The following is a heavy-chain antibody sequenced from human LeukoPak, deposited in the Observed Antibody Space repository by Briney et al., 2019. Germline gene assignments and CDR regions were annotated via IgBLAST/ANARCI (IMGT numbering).Heavy chain of an antibody. CDR2: INSDGSST. CDR3: AKGGNWNYQYYFDF. CDR1: GFTFSSYW. V-gene: IGHV3-74*01. J-gene: IGHJ4*02. Sequence: GGSLRLSCAASGFTFSSYWMHWVRQAPGKGLVWVSRINSDGSSTIYADSVKGRFTISRDNAKNTLYLQMNSLRAEDTAVYYCAKGGNWNYQYYFDFWGQGTLVTVSS. D-gene: IGHD1-7*01.